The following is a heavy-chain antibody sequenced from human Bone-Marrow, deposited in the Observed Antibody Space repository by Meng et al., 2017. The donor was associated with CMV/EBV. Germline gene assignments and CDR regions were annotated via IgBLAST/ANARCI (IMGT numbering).Heavy chain of an antibody. CDR2: ISSSSNYI. D-gene: IGHD3-3*01. CDR1: GFTFNSYN. CDR3: ARVGPSSYYDFWSGYLY. V-gene: IGHV3-21*01. Sequence: GESLKISCAASGFTFNSYNINWVRQAPGKGLEWVSSISSSSNYIYYADSVKGRFTISRDNAKNSLYLQMNSLRAEDTAVYYCARVGPSSYYDFWSGYLYWGQGTLVTVSS. J-gene: IGHJ4*02.